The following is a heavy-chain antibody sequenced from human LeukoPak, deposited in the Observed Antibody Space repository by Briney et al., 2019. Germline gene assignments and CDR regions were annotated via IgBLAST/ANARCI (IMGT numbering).Heavy chain of an antibody. CDR3: ARVGYYDSSGYYGLSFDY. V-gene: IGHV4-31*03. D-gene: IGHD3-22*01. Sequence: SQTLSLTCTVSGGSISSGGYYWSWIRQHPGKGLEWIGYIYYSASTYYNPSLKSRVTISVDTSKNQFSLKLSSVTAADTAVYYCARVGYYDSSGYYGLSFDYWGQGTLVTVSS. CDR2: IYYSAST. J-gene: IGHJ4*02. CDR1: GGSISSGGYY.